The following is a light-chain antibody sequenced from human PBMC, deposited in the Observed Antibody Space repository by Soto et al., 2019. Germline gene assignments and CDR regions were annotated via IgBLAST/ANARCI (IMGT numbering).Light chain of an antibody. CDR1: QSVSDY. J-gene: IGKJ4*01. Sequence: VLTQSPARLSLSPGERATLSCSAGQSVSDYLAWYQQKPGQPPRLLFVDASNRATCVPDRFSAGGSGTDFTLILSSLEPEDFAVYYCQQRVNWPPTFGGGTKVEI. V-gene: IGKV3-11*01. CDR2: DAS. CDR3: QQRVNWPPT.